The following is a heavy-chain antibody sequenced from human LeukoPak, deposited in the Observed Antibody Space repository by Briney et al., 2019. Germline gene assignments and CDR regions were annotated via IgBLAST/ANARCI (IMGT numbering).Heavy chain of an antibody. Sequence: SETLSLTCAVYGGSFSGYYWSWIRQPPGKGPEWIGEINHSGSTNYNPSLKSRVTISVDTSKNQFSLKLSSVTAADTAVYYCARPYGSGSYYNAVVSLDYWGQGTLVTVSS. D-gene: IGHD3-10*01. J-gene: IGHJ4*02. CDR2: INHSGST. CDR3: ARPYGSGSYYNAVVSLDY. CDR1: GGSFSGYY. V-gene: IGHV4-34*01.